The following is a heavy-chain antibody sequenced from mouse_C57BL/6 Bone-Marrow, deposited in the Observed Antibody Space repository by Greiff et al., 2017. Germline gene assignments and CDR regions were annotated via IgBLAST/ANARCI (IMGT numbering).Heavy chain of an antibody. CDR3: ARRRFDYGSSYGAMDY. Sequence: QVQLQQPGTELVKPGASVKLSCKASGYTFTSYWMHWVKQRPGQGLEWIGNINPSNGGTNYNEKFKSKATLTVDKSSSTAYMQLSSLTSEDSAVYYCARRRFDYGSSYGAMDYWGQGTSVTVSS. D-gene: IGHD1-1*01. CDR1: GYTFTSYW. J-gene: IGHJ4*01. CDR2: INPSNGGT. V-gene: IGHV1-53*01.